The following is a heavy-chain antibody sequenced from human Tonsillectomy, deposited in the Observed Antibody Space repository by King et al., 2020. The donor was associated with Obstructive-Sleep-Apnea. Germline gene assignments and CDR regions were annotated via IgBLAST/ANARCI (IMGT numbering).Heavy chain of an antibody. CDR3: AREVYYYGSGSLHYFDY. Sequence: VQLVESGGGVVRPGGSLRLSCAASGFTFDDYGMSWVRQAPGKGLEWVSGINWNGGSTGYAGSVKGRFTISRDNAKNSLYLQMNSLRAEDTALYHCAREVYYYGSGSLHYFDYWGQGTLVTVSS. J-gene: IGHJ4*02. D-gene: IGHD3-10*01. CDR1: GFTFDDYG. CDR2: INWNGGST. V-gene: IGHV3-20*01.